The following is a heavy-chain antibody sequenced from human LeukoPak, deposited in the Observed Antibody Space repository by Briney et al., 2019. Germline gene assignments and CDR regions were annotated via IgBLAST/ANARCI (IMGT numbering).Heavy chain of an antibody. D-gene: IGHD2-2*02. CDR3: ARDHYCSSTSCYNYYYGMDV. Sequence: ASVKVSRKASGYTFTGYYMHWVRQAPGQGLEWMGWINPNSGGTNYAQKFQGRVTMTRDTSISTAYMELSRLRSDDTAVYYCARDHYCSSTSCYNYYYGMDVWGQGTTVTVSS. J-gene: IGHJ6*02. CDR1: GYTFTGYY. CDR2: INPNSGGT. V-gene: IGHV1-2*02.